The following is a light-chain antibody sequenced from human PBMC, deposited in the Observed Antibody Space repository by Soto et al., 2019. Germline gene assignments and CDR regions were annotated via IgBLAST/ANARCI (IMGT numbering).Light chain of an antibody. CDR1: QSVSSSY. V-gene: IGKV3-20*01. J-gene: IGKJ2*01. CDR2: GAS. CDR3: HQYRSPLYT. Sequence: EIVLTQSPGTLSLSPGERATLSCRASQSVSSSYLAWYQQKPGQAPRLLIYGASSRAAGIPDRFSGSGSGTDFTATIISLETQEWGVYSCHQYRSPLYTFGQETNLEIK.